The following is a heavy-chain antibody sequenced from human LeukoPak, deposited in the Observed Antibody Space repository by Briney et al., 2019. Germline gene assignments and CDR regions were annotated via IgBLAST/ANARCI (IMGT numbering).Heavy chain of an antibody. D-gene: IGHD5-18*01. CDR2: ISYSGDRI. CDR3: AKGDTAMVTGVSRDSTPKWYYYMDV. Sequence: GGSLRLSCAASGFTFYSYAMSWVRQAPGKGLDWVSVISYSGDRIYYSEAVRGRFTISRDNSKNMMYLEMHSLRAEDAALYYCAKGDTAMVTGVSRDSTPKWYYYMDVWGKGTTVTVSS. CDR1: GFTFYSYA. J-gene: IGHJ6*03. V-gene: IGHV3-23*01.